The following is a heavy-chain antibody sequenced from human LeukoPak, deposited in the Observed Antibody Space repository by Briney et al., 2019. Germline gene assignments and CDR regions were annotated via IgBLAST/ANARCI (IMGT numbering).Heavy chain of an antibody. CDR1: GFTVSSNY. J-gene: IGHJ6*03. CDR2: IYSGGST. V-gene: IGHV3-53*01. Sequence: GGSLRLSCAASGFTVSSNYMSWVRQAPGKGLEWVEVIYSGGSTYYADSVKGRFTISRDNFKNTLYIQMNSLRAEDTAVYYCARGPGSAVYYYYMDVWGKGTTVTVSS. CDR3: ARGPGSAVYYYYMDV.